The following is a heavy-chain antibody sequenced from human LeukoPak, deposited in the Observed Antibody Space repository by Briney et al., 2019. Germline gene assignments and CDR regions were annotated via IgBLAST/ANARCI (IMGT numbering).Heavy chain of an antibody. V-gene: IGHV3-53*01. D-gene: IGHD3-10*01. CDR1: GFTVSSNY. CDR3: ARGGLGVGELN. Sequence: PGGSLRLSWVASGFTVSSNYMNWVRQAPGKGLEWVSVIYNDGSTYYADSVKGRFTISRDSSKNTLYLQMNRLRAEDTAVYYCARGGLGVGELNWGQGTLVTVSS. CDR2: IYNDGST. J-gene: IGHJ4*02.